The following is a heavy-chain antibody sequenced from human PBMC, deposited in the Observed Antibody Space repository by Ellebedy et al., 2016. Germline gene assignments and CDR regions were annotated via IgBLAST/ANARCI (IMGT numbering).Heavy chain of an antibody. V-gene: IGHV3-30*18. Sequence: GESLKISXAASGFTFNNYGMHWVRQSPGKGLEWVALISYDASSQDYADAVKGRFTISRDNSKNTVYLLMNSLRTEDTAVYFCAKRMTGYEGLFDLWGKGTLVTVSS. CDR1: GFTFNNYG. CDR3: AKRMTGYEGLFDL. D-gene: IGHD3-9*01. CDR2: ISYDASSQ. J-gene: IGHJ4*02.